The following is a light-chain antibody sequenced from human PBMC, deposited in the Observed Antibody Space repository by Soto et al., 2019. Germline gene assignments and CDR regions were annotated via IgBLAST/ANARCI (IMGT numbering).Light chain of an antibody. V-gene: IGLV4-69*01. J-gene: IGLJ2*01. CDR2: LNSDGSH. CDR1: GGHNSYA. CDR3: QTWGSGIHVV. Sequence: QLVLIQSPSASASLGASVNLTCTLSGGHNSYAIAWHQQQPEKGPRYLMTLNSDGSHKKGDGSLDRFSGSSSGAERCLSISSLQSEDEADYYCQTWGSGIHVVFGGGTKLTVL.